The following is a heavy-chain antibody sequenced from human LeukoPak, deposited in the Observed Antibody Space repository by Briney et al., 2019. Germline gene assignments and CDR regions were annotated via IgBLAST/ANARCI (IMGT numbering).Heavy chain of an antibody. V-gene: IGHV3-23*01. CDR1: GFTFSSHG. CDR3: AKGPSPVLGGGSYFDY. CDR2: ITGSGGNR. Sequence: GGSLRLSCAASGFTFSSHGMNWVRQAPGKGLEWVSGITGSGGNRYYADSVKGRFTISRDNSKNTLYLQMNSLRAEDTALYYCAKGPSPVLGGGSYFDYWGQGTLVSVSS. J-gene: IGHJ4*02. D-gene: IGHD3-16*01.